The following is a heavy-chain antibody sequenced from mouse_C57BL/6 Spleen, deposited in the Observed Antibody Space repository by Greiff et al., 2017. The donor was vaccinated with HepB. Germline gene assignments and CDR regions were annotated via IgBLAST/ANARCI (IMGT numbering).Heavy chain of an antibody. D-gene: IGHD1-1*01. Sequence: QVQLKQSGAELVRPGASVTLSCKASGYTFTDYEMHWVKQTPVHGLEWIGAIDPETGGTAYNQKFKGKAILTADKSSSTAYMELRSLTSEDSAVYYCTRPYYGSPMEYWGQGTSVTVSS. CDR3: TRPYYGSPMEY. V-gene: IGHV1-15*01. CDR2: IDPETGGT. CDR1: GYTFTDYE. J-gene: IGHJ4*01.